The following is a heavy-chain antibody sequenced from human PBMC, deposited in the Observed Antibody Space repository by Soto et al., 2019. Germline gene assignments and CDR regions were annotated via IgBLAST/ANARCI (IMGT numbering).Heavy chain of an antibody. CDR3: ARGHYDFWSPAWFDP. Sequence: PGESLKISCKGSGYSFTSYWINWVRQMPGKGLEWMGRIGPSDSYTNYSPSFQGHVTISADKSISTAYLQRSSLKASDTAMYYCARGHYDFWSPAWFDPWGQGTLVTVSS. CDR2: IGPSDSYT. D-gene: IGHD3-3*01. CDR1: GYSFTSYW. V-gene: IGHV5-10-1*01. J-gene: IGHJ5*02.